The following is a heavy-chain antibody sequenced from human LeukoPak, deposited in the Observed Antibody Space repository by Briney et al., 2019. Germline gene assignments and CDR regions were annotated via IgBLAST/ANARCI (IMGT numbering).Heavy chain of an antibody. CDR2: ISAYNGNT. D-gene: IGHD6-19*01. CDR3: ARVSRIAVYGMDV. V-gene: IGHV1-18*01. CDR1: GYTFNSYG. Sequence: ASGKVSCKASGYTFNSYGISWVRQAPGQGLEWMGWISAYNGNTNYAQKLQGRVTMTTDTSTSTAYMELRSLRSDDTAVYYCARVSRIAVYGMDVWGQGTTVTVSS. J-gene: IGHJ6*02.